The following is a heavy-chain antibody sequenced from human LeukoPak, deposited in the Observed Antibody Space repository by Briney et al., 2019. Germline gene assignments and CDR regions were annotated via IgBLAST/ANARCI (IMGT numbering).Heavy chain of an antibody. D-gene: IGHD3-16*01. J-gene: IGHJ4*02. Sequence: ASVKVSCKASGYTFTSYYMHWVRQAPGQGLEWMGIINPSGGSTSYAQKFQGRVTMTRDTSTSTVYMELRCLRYEAKAVYYCGRGQGVMITFGGGMGYWGQGNLVTVSS. CDR3: GRGQGVMITFGGGMGY. V-gene: IGHV1-46*01. CDR1: GYTFTSYY. CDR2: INPSGGST.